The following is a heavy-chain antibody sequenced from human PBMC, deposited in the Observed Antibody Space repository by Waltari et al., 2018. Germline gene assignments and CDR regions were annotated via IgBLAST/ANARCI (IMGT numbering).Heavy chain of an antibody. D-gene: IGHD3-22*01. CDR1: GGPISSGGYY. CDR3: ARGSRGYNGFDP. Sequence: QVQLQESCRELVKPSQTRSLTCTVSGGPISSGGYYWSWTRKHPGKGLEWIGYIYYSGSTYYNPSLQSRVTISVDTSKNQFSLKRSSVTAADTAVYYCARGSRGYNGFDPLGQGTLVTVSS. V-gene: IGHV4-31*03. J-gene: IGHJ5*02. CDR2: IYYSGST.